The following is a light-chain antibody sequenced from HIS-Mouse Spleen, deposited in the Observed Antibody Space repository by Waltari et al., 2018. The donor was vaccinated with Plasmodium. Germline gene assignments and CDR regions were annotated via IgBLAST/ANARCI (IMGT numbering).Light chain of an antibody. Sequence: EIVMTQSPATLSVSPGERATLSCRASQSVSSNLAWYQQKPGQAPRLLIYGASTRATGIPARFSCSGPGTEFTLTISSLQSEDFAVYYCQQYNNWSFTFGPGTKVDIK. V-gene: IGKV3-15*01. CDR2: GAS. J-gene: IGKJ3*01. CDR3: QQYNNWSFT. CDR1: QSVSSN.